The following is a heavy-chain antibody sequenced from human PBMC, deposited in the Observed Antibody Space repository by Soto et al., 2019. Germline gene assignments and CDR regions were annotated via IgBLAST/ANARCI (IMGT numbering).Heavy chain of an antibody. D-gene: IGHD3-9*01. V-gene: IGHV4-59*01. CDR1: GGSISSYY. Sequence: ASETLSLTCTVSGGSISSYYWSWIRQPPGKGLEWIGYIYYSGSTNYNPSLKSRVTISVDTSKNQFSLKLSSVTAADTAVYYCARGIDIYDILTGSDNWFDPWGQGTLVTVSS. CDR2: IYYSGST. CDR3: ARGIDIYDILTGSDNWFDP. J-gene: IGHJ5*02.